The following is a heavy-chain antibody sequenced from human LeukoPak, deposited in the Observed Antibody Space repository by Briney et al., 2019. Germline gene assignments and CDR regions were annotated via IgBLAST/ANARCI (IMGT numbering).Heavy chain of an antibody. CDR2: ISSSGSTI. D-gene: IGHD3-10*02. J-gene: IGHJ6*04. CDR1: GFTFSSYE. Sequence: PGGSLRLSCAASGFTFSSYEMNRVRQAPGKGLEWVSYISSSGSTIYYADSVKGRFTISRDNAKNSLYLQMNSLRAEDTAVYYCAELGITMIGSVWGKGTTVTISS. CDR3: AELGITMIGSV. V-gene: IGHV3-48*03.